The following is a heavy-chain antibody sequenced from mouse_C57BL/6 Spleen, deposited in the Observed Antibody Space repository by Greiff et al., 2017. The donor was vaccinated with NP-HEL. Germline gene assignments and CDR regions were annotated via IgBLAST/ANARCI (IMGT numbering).Heavy chain of an antibody. D-gene: IGHD2-10*02. CDR1: GYTFTDYN. CDR2: INPNNGGT. Sequence: EVKLMESGPELVKPGASVKMSCKASGYTFTDYNMHWVKQSHGKSLEWIGYINPNNGGTSYNQKFKGKATLPVNKSSSTAYMELRSLTSEDSAVYYCARGYEFDYWGQGTTLTVSS. J-gene: IGHJ2*01. CDR3: ARGYEFDY. V-gene: IGHV1-22*01.